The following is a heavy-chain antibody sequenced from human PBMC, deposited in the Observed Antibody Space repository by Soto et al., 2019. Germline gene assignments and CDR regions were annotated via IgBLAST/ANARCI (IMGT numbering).Heavy chain of an antibody. CDR3: ERWPHIGVCYEGFDI. D-gene: IGHD3-16*01. V-gene: IGHV3-66*01. Sequence: PGGSLRLSCVVSGFTVSSNYMSWVRQAPGKGLEWVSVIYSGGSTYYADSVKGRFTISRDSSKNTLYLQMNSLRAEDTAVYYCERWPHIGVCYEGFDIWGQGTMVTVSS. J-gene: IGHJ3*02. CDR2: IYSGGST. CDR1: GFTVSSNY.